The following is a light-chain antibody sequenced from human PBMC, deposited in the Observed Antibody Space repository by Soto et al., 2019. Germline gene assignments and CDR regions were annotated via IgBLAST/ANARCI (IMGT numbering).Light chain of an antibody. V-gene: IGKV1-39*01. J-gene: IGKJ5*01. Sequence: EIPLTQSPSSLSVSVGDRLTLTCRASRNVSIYLNWYQHKPGKDPTLLIHATSNLQLGVPSRFSGSGTSTEFAISNRSLEPEDVGSYYCQPSYQLPSFGQGTRLVIK. CDR1: RNVSIY. CDR3: QPSYQLPS. CDR2: ATS.